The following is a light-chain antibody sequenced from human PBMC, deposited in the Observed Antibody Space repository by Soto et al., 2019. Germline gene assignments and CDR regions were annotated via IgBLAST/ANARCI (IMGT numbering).Light chain of an antibody. CDR2: AVN. V-gene: IGLV2-14*01. J-gene: IGLJ2*01. Sequence: QSVLTQPASVSGSPGQSITISCTGTSSDVGRYNYVSWYQHHPGKAPKLMIYAVNNRPSGVSDRFSGFKSGNTASLTISGLQAEDEADYYGSSYTGVITTLVVFGGGTQLTVL. CDR3: SSYTGVITTLVV. CDR1: SSDVGRYNY.